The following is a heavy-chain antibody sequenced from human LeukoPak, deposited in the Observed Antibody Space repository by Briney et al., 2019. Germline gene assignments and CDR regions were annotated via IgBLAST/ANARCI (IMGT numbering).Heavy chain of an antibody. D-gene: IGHD6-19*01. Sequence: PGGSLRLSCAASGFTFSSYAMSWVRPAPEKGLEWVSAISGRGGSTYYADSVKGRFTISRDNSKNTLYLQMNSLRAEDTAVYYCAKALIAVAGTPGDYWGQGTLVTVSS. CDR3: AKALIAVAGTPGDY. CDR1: GFTFSSYA. CDR2: ISGRGGST. J-gene: IGHJ4*02. V-gene: IGHV3-23*01.